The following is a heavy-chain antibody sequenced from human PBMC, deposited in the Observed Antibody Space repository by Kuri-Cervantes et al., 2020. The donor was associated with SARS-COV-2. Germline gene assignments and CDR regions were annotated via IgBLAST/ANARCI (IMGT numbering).Heavy chain of an antibody. J-gene: IGHJ4*02. Sequence: GGSLRLSCAASGFTFSSYWMSWVRQAPGKGLEWVANINQDGSEKYYVDSVKGRFTISRDNAKNSLYLQMNSLRAEDTAVYYCARDRAGYCSSTSCFRRYDNSGYYILWGQGTLVTVSS. CDR1: GFTFSSYW. D-gene: IGHD2-2*01. CDR3: ARDRAGYCSSTSCFRRYDNSGYYIL. V-gene: IGHV3-7*01. CDR2: INQDGSEK.